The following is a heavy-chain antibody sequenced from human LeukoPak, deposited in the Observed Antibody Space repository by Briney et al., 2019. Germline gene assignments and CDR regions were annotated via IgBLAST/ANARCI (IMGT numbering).Heavy chain of an antibody. J-gene: IGHJ4*02. V-gene: IGHV4-34*01. D-gene: IGHD4-17*01. CDR3: ARGSTVTTWDY. CDR2: INHSGST. Sequence: SETLPLTCAVYGGSFSGYYWSWIRQPPGKGLEWIGEINHSGSTNYNPSLKSRVTISVDTSKNQFSLKLSSVTAADTAVYYCARGSTVTTWDYWGQGTLVTVSS. CDR1: GGSFSGYY.